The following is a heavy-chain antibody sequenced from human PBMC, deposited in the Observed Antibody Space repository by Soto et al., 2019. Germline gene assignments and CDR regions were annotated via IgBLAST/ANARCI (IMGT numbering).Heavy chain of an antibody. D-gene: IGHD6-13*01. J-gene: IGHJ6*02. CDR3: ARLVMSSWYVHYYYYGMDV. CDR2: IYYSGST. CDR1: GGSISSSSYY. Sequence: SETLSLTCTVPGGSISSSSYYWGWIRQPPGKGLEWIGSIYYSGSTYYNPSLKSRVTISVDTSKNQFSLKLSSVTAADTAVYCCARLVMSSWYVHYYYYGMDVWGQGTTVTVSS. V-gene: IGHV4-39*01.